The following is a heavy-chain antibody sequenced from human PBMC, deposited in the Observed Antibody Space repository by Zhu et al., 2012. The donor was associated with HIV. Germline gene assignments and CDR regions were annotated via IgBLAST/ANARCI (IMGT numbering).Heavy chain of an antibody. CDR2: IYHSGTT. CDR1: GYSMRSGYY. J-gene: IGHJ3*01. D-gene: IGHD3-22*01. V-gene: IGHV4-38-2*02. Sequence: QVQLQESGPGSVKPSKTLSLACSISGYSMRSGYYWGWIRQPPGKDLEWIGSIYHSGTTYYSPSLKSRVTILVDMSEKEFSLKLTSVTAADTAVYYCARGASYYDSLGAFDLWGQGTTVTVSS. CDR3: ARGASYYDSLGAFDL.